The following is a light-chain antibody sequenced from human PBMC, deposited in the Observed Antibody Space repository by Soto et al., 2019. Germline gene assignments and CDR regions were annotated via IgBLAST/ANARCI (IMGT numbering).Light chain of an antibody. Sequence: EIVLTQSPGTLSLSPGERATLSCRASQTVSSSYLAWYQQKPGQAPWLLIYDASSRATGIPDRFSGSGSGTEFTLTISRLEPEDFAVYYCHQYGSSPFTFGPGTKVDIK. CDR1: QTVSSSY. J-gene: IGKJ3*01. CDR2: DAS. V-gene: IGKV3-20*01. CDR3: HQYGSSPFT.